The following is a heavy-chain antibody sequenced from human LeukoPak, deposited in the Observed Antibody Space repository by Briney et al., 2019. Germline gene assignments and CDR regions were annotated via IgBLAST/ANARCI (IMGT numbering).Heavy chain of an antibody. Sequence: GGSLRLSCVASGFTFTNNWMTWVRQVPGKGLEWVANIKPDDSEIYYVASVKGRFTISRDNAENSVFLQMNNLRVEDTGIYYCARGRAIDIWGRGTMVIVSS. V-gene: IGHV3-7*04. CDR2: IKPDDSEI. CDR1: GFTFTNNW. CDR3: ARGRAIDI. J-gene: IGHJ3*02.